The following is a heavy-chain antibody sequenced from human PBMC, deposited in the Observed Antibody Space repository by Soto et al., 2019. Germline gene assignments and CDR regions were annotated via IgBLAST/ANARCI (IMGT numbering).Heavy chain of an antibody. CDR2: IDYSGST. D-gene: IGHD3-22*01. J-gene: IGHJ5*02. CDR3: ATYDSSDYYSGSPIGWFDP. V-gene: IGHV4-31*03. Sequence: QVQLQESGPGLVKPSQTLSLTCTVSGVSISRGGYYWSWIRQHPGKGLEWIGYIDYSGSTYYNPSLKRRVNIPVDTSKNQFSLKLSSVTAADTAVYYCATYDSSDYYSGSPIGWFDPWGQGTLVTVSS. CDR1: GVSISRGGYY.